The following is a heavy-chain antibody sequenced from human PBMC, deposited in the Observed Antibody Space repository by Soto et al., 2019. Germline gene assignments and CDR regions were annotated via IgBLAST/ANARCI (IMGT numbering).Heavy chain of an antibody. CDR3: ARLRIATNNYKWFDP. D-gene: IGHD2-21*01. CDR2: IYVTGAV. CDR1: GAALNSGNYY. J-gene: IGHJ5*02. Sequence: PSETLSLTCSASGAALNSGNYYWSWIRQVPGKGLEWIGHIYVTGAVDYNPSLRDRITISQDTSERRFSLNLRLVTAADTAVYYCARLRIATNNYKWFDPWGQGTLVTVSS. V-gene: IGHV4-31*03.